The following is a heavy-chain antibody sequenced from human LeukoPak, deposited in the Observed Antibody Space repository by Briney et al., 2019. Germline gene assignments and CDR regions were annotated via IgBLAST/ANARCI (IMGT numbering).Heavy chain of an antibody. Sequence: PGGSLRLSCAASGLSFSRFEMNWVRQAPGKGLEWVSYISSWGETIYYADSVWGRFTISRDNAKNSLFLQMNSLRAEDTADYYCASGVEAGKHYYGMDVWGQGTTVTVSS. CDR3: ASGVEAGKHYYGMDV. V-gene: IGHV3-48*03. D-gene: IGHD6-13*01. CDR1: GLSFSRFE. CDR2: ISSWGETI. J-gene: IGHJ6*02.